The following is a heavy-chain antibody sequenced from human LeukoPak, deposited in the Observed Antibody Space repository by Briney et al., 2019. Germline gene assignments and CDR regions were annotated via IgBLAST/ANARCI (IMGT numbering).Heavy chain of an antibody. Sequence: PGGSLRLSCTTSKFNFNSYGMTWVRQAPGKGLEWVSSISGSGGSTQYAASVQGRFTISRDNSKNTLYLQMNSLRAEDTAVYYCAKDPNSDYIGTFDIWGQGTMVTVSS. D-gene: IGHD4-23*01. J-gene: IGHJ3*02. CDR1: KFNFNSYG. CDR2: ISGSGGST. CDR3: AKDPNSDYIGTFDI. V-gene: IGHV3-23*01.